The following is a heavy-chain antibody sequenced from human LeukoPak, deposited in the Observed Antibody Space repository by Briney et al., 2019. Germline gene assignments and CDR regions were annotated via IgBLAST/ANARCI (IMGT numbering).Heavy chain of an antibody. CDR2: IIPILGIA. D-gene: IGHD3-22*01. CDR1: GGTFSSYA. V-gene: IGHV1-69*04. Sequence: ASVKVSCKASGGTFSSYAISWVRQAPGQGLEWMGRIIPILGIANYAQKFQGRVTITADKSTSTAYMELSSLRSEDTAVYYCARPYDSSGYLFDYWAREPWSPSPQ. J-gene: IGHJ4*02. CDR3: ARPYDSSGYLFDY.